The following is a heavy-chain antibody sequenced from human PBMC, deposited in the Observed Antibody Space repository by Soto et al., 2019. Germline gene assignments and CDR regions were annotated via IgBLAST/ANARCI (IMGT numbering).Heavy chain of an antibody. CDR3: ARFLYDSSGYYWFDP. J-gene: IGHJ5*02. CDR2: IYSSGST. Sequence: PSETLSLTCTVSGGSVSSGSYYWSWIRQPPGKGLEWIGYIYSSGSTSYNPSLKSRVTISVDTSKNQFSLKLSSVTAADTAVYYCARFLYDSSGYYWFDPWGQGTLVTVSS. V-gene: IGHV4-61*01. CDR1: GGSVSSGSYY. D-gene: IGHD3-22*01.